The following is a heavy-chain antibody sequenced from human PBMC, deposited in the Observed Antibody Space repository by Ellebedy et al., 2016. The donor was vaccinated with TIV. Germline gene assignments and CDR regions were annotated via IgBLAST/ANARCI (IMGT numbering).Heavy chain of an antibody. Sequence: SGPTLAKPTQTLTLTYTFSGFSLSTSAVGGGWIRQPPGKALEWLALIYWDDDKRYSPSLKSRLTITKDTSKNQVALTMTNMDPVDTATYYCAHTITMVRGVITYHYYGMDVWGQGTTVTVSS. CDR2: IYWDDDK. D-gene: IGHD3-10*01. V-gene: IGHV2-5*02. J-gene: IGHJ6*02. CDR3: AHTITMVRGVITYHYYGMDV. CDR1: GFSLSTSAVG.